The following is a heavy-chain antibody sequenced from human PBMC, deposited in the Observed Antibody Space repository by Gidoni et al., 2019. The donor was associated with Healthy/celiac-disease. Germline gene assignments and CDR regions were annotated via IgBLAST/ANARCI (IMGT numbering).Heavy chain of an antibody. CDR2: IIPIFGTA. Sequence: QVQLVQSGAEVKKPGSSVKVSCKASGGPFSSYAISWVRPAPGQGLEWMGGIIPIFGTANYAQKFQGRVTITADKSTSTAYMELSSLRSEDTAVYYCARDGGGEDSSSSRWFDPWGQGTLVTVSS. CDR1: GGPFSSYA. CDR3: ARDGGGEDSSSSRWFDP. J-gene: IGHJ5*02. V-gene: IGHV1-69*06. D-gene: IGHD6-6*01.